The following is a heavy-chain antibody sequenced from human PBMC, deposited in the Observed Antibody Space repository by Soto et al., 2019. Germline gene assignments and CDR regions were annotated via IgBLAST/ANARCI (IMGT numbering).Heavy chain of an antibody. D-gene: IGHD1-1*01. Sequence: QVQLVQSGAEVKKPGSSVKVSCKASGGTFSSYAISWVRQAPGQGLEWMGGIIPIFGTANYAQKFQGRVTIAADESTSTAYMELSSLRSEDTAVYYCAREDPHGVTTSDYYGMDVWGQGTTVTVS. CDR1: GGTFSSYA. J-gene: IGHJ6*02. CDR2: IIPIFGTA. V-gene: IGHV1-69*01. CDR3: AREDPHGVTTSDYYGMDV.